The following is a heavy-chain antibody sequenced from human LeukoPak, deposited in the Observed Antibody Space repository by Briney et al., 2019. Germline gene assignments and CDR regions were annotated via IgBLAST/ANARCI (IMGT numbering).Heavy chain of an antibody. V-gene: IGHV1-24*01. CDR1: GYTLTELS. CDR2: FDPEDGET. D-gene: IGHD5-12*01. Sequence: ASVKVSCKVSGYTLTELSMHWVRQAPGKGLEWMGGFDPEDGETIYAQKFQGRVTMTEDTSTDTAYMELSRLRSDDTAVYYCARAATYSDYDYINWFDPWGQGTLVTVSS. CDR3: ARAATYSDYDYINWFDP. J-gene: IGHJ5*02.